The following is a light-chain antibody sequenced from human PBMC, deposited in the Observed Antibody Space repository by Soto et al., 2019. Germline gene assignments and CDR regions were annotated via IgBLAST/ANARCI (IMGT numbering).Light chain of an antibody. CDR1: QGISSY. Sequence: IQLTQCPSSLSASVGDRVTISCLASQGISSYLAWYQQKPGKAPKLLIYAASTLQSGVPSRFSGSRSGTDFTITIRSLQPEDFATYYCQRLNSYLFGTGSKVDI. V-gene: IGKV1-9*01. CDR2: AAS. CDR3: QRLNSYL. J-gene: IGKJ3*01.